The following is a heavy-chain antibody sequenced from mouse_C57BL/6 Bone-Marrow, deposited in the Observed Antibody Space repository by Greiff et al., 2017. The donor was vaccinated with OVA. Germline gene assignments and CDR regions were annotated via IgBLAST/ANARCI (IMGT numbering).Heavy chain of an antibody. V-gene: IGHV1-42*01. D-gene: IGHD4-1*01. CDR3: ARVKGTGAAWFAY. CDR1: GYSFTGYY. Sequence: EVQLQQSGPELVKPGASVKISCKASGYSFTGYYMNWVKQSPEKSLEWIGEINPSTGGTTYNQKFKAKATLTVDKSSSTAYMQLKSLTSEDSAVYYCARVKGTGAAWFAYWGQGTLVTVSA. J-gene: IGHJ3*01. CDR2: INPSTGGT.